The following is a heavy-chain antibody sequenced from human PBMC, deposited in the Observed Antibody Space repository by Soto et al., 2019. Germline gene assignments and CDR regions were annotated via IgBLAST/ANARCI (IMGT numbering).Heavy chain of an antibody. D-gene: IGHD3-22*01. Sequence: PGGSLRLSCAASGFSFRNFGMHWVRQAPGKGLEWVAVISYDGTEKDYADSVEGRLTISRDNPKYTVDLQMNSLRVEDTAAYYCAKNFDSSGDLFYFDSWGQGTLVTVSS. CDR2: ISYDGTEK. V-gene: IGHV3-30*18. CDR3: AKNFDSSGDLFYFDS. CDR1: GFSFRNFG. J-gene: IGHJ4*02.